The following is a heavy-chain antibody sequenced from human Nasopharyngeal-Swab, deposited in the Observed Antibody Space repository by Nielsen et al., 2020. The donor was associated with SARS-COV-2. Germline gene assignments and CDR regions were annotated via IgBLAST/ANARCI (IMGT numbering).Heavy chain of an antibody. CDR1: GFPFSNYY. CDR3: ARDYASGAYASSP. V-gene: IGHV3-7*04. D-gene: IGHD3-10*01. Sequence: GESLKISCEGSGFPFSNYYMRWVRQAPGKGLECVANIDPDGVAKQYVDSVKGRFTISRDNAQNSLFLQMNSLRVDDTALYFCARDYASGAYASSPWGQGTLVTASS. J-gene: IGHJ5*02. CDR2: IDPDGVAK.